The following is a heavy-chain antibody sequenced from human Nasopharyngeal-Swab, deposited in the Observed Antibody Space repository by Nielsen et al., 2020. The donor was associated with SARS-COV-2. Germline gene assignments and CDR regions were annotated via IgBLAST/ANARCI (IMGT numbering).Heavy chain of an antibody. V-gene: IGHV1-18*04. Sequence: ASVKVSCKASGYTFTSYGISWVRQAPGQGLEWMGWISAYNGNTNYAQKLQGRVTMTTDTSTSTAYMELRSLRSDDPAVYYCARKGSSSWYSYNDYWGQGTLVTVSS. CDR2: ISAYNGNT. J-gene: IGHJ4*02. CDR1: GYTFTSYG. D-gene: IGHD6-13*01. CDR3: ARKGSSSWYSYNDY.